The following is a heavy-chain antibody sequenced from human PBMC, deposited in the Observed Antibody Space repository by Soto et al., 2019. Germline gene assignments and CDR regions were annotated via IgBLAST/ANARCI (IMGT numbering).Heavy chain of an antibody. CDR2: IIPMYGPA. J-gene: IGHJ5*01. V-gene: IGHV1-69*01. CDR3: ARVTSMVRGVIDNWFDA. CDR1: GGTFSSYA. D-gene: IGHD3-10*01. Sequence: QVPLVQSGAEVKKPGSSVTVSCKASGGTFSSYAIHWVRQAPGQGLEWMGGIIPMYGPAKYAQRFQGRVTITADESTTTVYMELTSLTSQDTAVYYCARVTSMVRGVIDNWFDAWGHGTLVTVPS.